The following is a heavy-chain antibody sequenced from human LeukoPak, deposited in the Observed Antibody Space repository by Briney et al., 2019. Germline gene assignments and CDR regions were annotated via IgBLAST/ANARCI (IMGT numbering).Heavy chain of an antibody. CDR2: IYYSGGT. D-gene: IGHD3-16*02. J-gene: IGHJ5*02. V-gene: IGHV4-39*01. CDR1: GGSMSSSSYY. CDR3: VRLSGPTGWFDP. Sequence: SETLSLTCTVSGGSMSSSSYYWGWIRQPPGKGLEWIGSIYYSGGTYYNPSLKSRVTISVDTSKNQFSLKLSSVTAADTAVYHCVRLSGPTGWFDPWGQGTLVIVSS.